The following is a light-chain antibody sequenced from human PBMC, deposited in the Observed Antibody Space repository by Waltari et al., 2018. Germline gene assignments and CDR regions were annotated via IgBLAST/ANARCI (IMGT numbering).Light chain of an antibody. Sequence: ETVWTQSAGTLSLSTGQRDTLSCRSSQSVHRSFLAWYQQKPGQAPRLLIFGISSGATGIPDRFSGSGSGTDFTLTISRLEPEDSAVYYCQQYGSFPTFGQGTRLEIK. CDR2: GIS. V-gene: IGKV3-20*01. CDR3: QQYGSFPT. CDR1: QSVHRSF. J-gene: IGKJ5*01.